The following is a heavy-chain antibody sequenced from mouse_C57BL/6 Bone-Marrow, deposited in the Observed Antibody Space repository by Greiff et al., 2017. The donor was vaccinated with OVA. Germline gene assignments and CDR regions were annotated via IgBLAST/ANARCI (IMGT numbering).Heavy chain of an antibody. CDR2: IYPRSGNT. J-gene: IGHJ2*01. D-gene: IGHD4-1*01. V-gene: IGHV1-81*01. CDR3: ARWGTGAFDY. Sequence: QVQLQQPGTELVKPGASVKLSCKASGYTFTSYWMHWVKQRTGQGLEWIGEIYPRSGNTYYNEKFKGKATLTADKSSSTAYMELRSLTSEDSAVYFCARWGTGAFDYWGQGTTLTVSS. CDR1: GYTFTSYW.